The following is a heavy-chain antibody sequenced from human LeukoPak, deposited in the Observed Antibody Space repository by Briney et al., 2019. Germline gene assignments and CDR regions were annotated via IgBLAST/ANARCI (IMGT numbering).Heavy chain of an antibody. Sequence: ASETLSLTCTVSGGSISSYYWSWIRQPPGKGLEWIGYIYYSGSTNYNPSLKSRVTISLNTSKNQFSLKLSSVTAADTAVYYCARVRGYSYEDLFVEDAFDIWGQGTMVTVSS. CDR3: ARVRGYSYEDLFVEDAFDI. V-gene: IGHV4-59*01. D-gene: IGHD5-18*01. CDR1: GGSISSYY. CDR2: IYYSGST. J-gene: IGHJ3*02.